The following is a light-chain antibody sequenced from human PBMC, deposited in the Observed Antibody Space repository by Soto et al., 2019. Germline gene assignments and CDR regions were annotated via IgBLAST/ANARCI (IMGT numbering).Light chain of an antibody. V-gene: IGKV3-11*01. CDR3: QQRSSWPPVIT. CDR1: QSFSSY. CDR2: DAS. J-gene: IGKJ5*01. Sequence: EIVLTQSPATLSLSPGERATLSCRASQSFSSYLAWYQQKPGQAPRLLIYDASKRATGIPARFSGRGSGTDFTLTISSLEHEDFAVYYCQQRSSWPPVITFGQGTRLEIK.